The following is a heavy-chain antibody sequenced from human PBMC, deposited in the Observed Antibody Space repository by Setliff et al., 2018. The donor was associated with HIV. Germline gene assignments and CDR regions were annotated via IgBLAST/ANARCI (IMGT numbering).Heavy chain of an antibody. Sequence: SETLSLTCSVSGGSFSGYHWNWIRQPAGKGLEWIGRIYYTGNTDYNPSLKSRVTMSMDTSKNQISLRLSSVTAADTAMYYCARAGSAGGLRAIDSWAQGTLVTVSS. D-gene: IGHD6-13*01. J-gene: IGHJ4*02. CDR3: ARAGSAGGLRAIDS. CDR1: GGSFSGYH. CDR2: IYYTGNT. V-gene: IGHV4-4*07.